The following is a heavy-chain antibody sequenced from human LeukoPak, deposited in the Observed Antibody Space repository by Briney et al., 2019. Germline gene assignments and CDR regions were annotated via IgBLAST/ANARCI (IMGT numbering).Heavy chain of an antibody. CDR1: GFTVSSNY. D-gene: IGHD3-10*01. J-gene: IGHJ4*02. CDR2: IRYDGSNK. Sequence: GGSLRLSCAASGFTVSSNYMSWVRQAPGKGLEWVAFIRYDGSNKYYADSVKGRFTISRDNSKNTLYLQMNSLRAEDTAVYYCAKVLRITMVRGVSGSPDYWGQGTLVTVSS. CDR3: AKVLRITMVRGVSGSPDY. V-gene: IGHV3-30*02.